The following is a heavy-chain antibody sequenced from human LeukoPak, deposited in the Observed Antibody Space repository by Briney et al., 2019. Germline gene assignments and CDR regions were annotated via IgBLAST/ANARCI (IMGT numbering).Heavy chain of an antibody. D-gene: IGHD2-21*01. CDR2: ISGSST. V-gene: IGHV3-23*05. Sequence: GGSLRLSCAASGFSLGEYAMSWVRQAPGKGPEWVSAISGSSTYYSGSVKGRFTISRDTSKTTVYLQMNVLREDDTALYYCVKGPQVGDGYHPDYWGQGTLVTVS. J-gene: IGHJ4*02. CDR1: GFSLGEYA. CDR3: VKGPQVGDGYHPDY.